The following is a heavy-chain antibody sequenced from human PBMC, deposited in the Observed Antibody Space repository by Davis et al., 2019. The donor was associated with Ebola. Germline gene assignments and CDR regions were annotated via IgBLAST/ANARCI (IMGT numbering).Heavy chain of an antibody. V-gene: IGHV4-59*01. D-gene: IGHD3-10*01. J-gene: IGHJ4*02. CDR1: GGSFSGYY. Sequence: SETLSLTCAVYGGSFSGYYWSWIRQPPGKGLEWIGYVYYTGSTNYNPSLKSRVTISVDTSKNQFSLKLRSVTAADTAVYYCATSPGYYGSGFDYWGQGTLVTVSS. CDR3: ATSPGYYGSGFDY. CDR2: VYYTGST.